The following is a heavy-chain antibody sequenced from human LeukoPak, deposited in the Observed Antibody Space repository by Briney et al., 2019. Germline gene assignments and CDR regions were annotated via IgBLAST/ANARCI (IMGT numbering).Heavy chain of an antibody. D-gene: IGHD6-19*01. CDR2: ISGSGGST. J-gene: IGHJ5*02. Sequence: GGSLRLSCAASGFTFSSCAMSWVRQAPGKGLEWVSAISGSGGSTYYADSVKGRFTISRDNSKNTLYLQMNSLRAEDTAVYYCAKDFFSGIAVAGTDWFDPWGQGTLVTVSS. CDR3: AKDFFSGIAVAGTDWFDP. V-gene: IGHV3-23*01. CDR1: GFTFSSCA.